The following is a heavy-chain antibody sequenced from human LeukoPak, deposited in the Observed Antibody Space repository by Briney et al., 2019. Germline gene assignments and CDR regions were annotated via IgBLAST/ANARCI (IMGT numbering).Heavy chain of an antibody. J-gene: IGHJ5*02. CDR1: GGTFSSYA. CDR3: ARDTYYYDSSGYPGATGFDP. Sequence: VASVKVSCNASGGTFSSYAISWVRQAPGQGLEWMGRIIPILGIANYAQKFQGRVTITADKSTSTAYMELSSLRSEDTAVYYCARDTYYYDSSGYPGATGFDPWGQGTLVTVSS. V-gene: IGHV1-69*04. CDR2: IIPILGIA. D-gene: IGHD3-22*01.